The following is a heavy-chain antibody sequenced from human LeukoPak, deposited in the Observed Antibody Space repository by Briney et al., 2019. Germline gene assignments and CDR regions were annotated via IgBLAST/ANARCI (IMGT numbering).Heavy chain of an antibody. V-gene: IGHV4-59*01. CDR1: GGSISSYY. CDR2: IYYSGST. CDR3: AREGLLSNWFDP. D-gene: IGHD2/OR15-2a*01. J-gene: IGHJ5*02. Sequence: KPSETLSLTCTVSGGSISSYYWSWIRQPPGKGLQWIGYIYYSGSTNYNPSLKSRVTISVDTSKNQFSLKLSSVTAADTAVYYCAREGLLSNWFDPWGQGTLVTVSS.